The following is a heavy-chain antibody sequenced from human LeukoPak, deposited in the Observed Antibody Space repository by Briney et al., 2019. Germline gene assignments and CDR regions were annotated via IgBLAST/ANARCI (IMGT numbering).Heavy chain of an antibody. Sequence: GGSLRLSYEASGFTFTSYSMNWVRQAPGKGLEWVSSISSTSNYIYYADSVKGRFTISRDNAKNSLYLQMNSLRAEDTAVYYCARDLHFRVYDSSIYYPYWGQGTLVTVSS. J-gene: IGHJ4*02. V-gene: IGHV3-21*01. CDR2: ISSTSNYI. D-gene: IGHD3-22*01. CDR1: GFTFTSYS. CDR3: ARDLHFRVYDSSIYYPY.